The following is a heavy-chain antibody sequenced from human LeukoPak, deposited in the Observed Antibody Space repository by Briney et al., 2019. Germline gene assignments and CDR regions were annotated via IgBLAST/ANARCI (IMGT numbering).Heavy chain of an antibody. Sequence: SETLSLTCTVSGGSISSYYWSWIRQPPGKGLEWIGYIYYCGSTNYNPSLKSRVTISVDTSKNQFSLKLSSVTAADTAVYYCAREQRGMRYFSYWGQGTLVTVSS. D-gene: IGHD3-9*01. CDR1: GGSISSYY. CDR2: IYYCGST. CDR3: AREQRGMRYFSY. J-gene: IGHJ4*02. V-gene: IGHV4-59*01.